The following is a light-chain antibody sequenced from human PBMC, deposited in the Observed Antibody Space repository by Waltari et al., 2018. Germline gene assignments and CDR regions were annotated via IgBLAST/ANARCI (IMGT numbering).Light chain of an antibody. CDR2: KNK. J-gene: IGLJ3*02. CDR1: SYNIGSND. CDR3: AAWDDNLSGLV. Sequence: QSVLTQPTSASGTPGQKVTISCNGSSYNIGSNDVYWYQQFPGTAPKLLIFKNKRRPSGVPDRFSDSKSGTSASLAINGLRAEDEADYYCAAWDDNLSGLVLGGGTKVTVL. V-gene: IGLV1-47*01.